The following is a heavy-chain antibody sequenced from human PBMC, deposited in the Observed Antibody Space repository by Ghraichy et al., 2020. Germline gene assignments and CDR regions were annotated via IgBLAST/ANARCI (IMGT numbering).Heavy chain of an antibody. V-gene: IGHV3-7*03. CDR3: ARDLGSSFSRWFDP. D-gene: IGHD6-13*01. CDR2: IKQDGSEK. Sequence: GGSLRLSCAASGFTFSSYWMSWVRQAPGKGLEWVANIKQDGSEKYYVDSVKGRFTISRDNAKNSLYLQMNSLRAEDTAVYYCARDLGSSFSRWFDPWGQGTLVTVSS. J-gene: IGHJ5*02. CDR1: GFTFSSYW.